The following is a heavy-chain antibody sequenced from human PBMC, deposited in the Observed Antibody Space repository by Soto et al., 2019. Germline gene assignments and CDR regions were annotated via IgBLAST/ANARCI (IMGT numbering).Heavy chain of an antibody. CDR1: GFTFSSYS. V-gene: IGHV3-21*01. J-gene: IGHJ3*02. CDR2: ISSSSSYI. Sequence: EVQLVESGGGLVKPGGSLRLSCAASGFTFSSYSMNWVRQAPGKGLEWVSSISSSSSYIYYADSVKGRFTISRDNAKNSLYLQMNSLRAQDTAVYYCARDLLDIVLMVYAGHDAFDIWGQGTMVTVSS. D-gene: IGHD2-8*01. CDR3: ARDLLDIVLMVYAGHDAFDI.